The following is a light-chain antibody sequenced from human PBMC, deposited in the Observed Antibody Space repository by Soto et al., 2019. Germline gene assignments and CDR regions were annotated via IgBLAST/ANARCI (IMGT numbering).Light chain of an antibody. V-gene: IGKV1-9*01. CDR1: QGISSY. CDR2: AAS. J-gene: IGKJ5*01. CDR3: QQLDSYPIT. Sequence: IQLTQSPSSLSASVGDRVTITCRASQGISSYLAWYQQKPGKAPKLLIYAASTLQSGVPSRFSGSESGTDFTLTFSSLQPEDFANYYSQQLDSYPITCGQGTRLEIK.